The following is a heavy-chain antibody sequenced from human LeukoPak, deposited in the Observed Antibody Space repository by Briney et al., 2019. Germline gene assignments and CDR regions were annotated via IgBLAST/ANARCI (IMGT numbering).Heavy chain of an antibody. V-gene: IGHV3-7*01. Sequence: PGGSLRLSCAASGFTFSSYWMSWVRQAPGKGLEWVANIKQDGSVKYYVDSVKGRFTIFRDNAKNSLYLQMNSLRAEDTAVYYCARDPTVTPIDYWGQGTLVTVSS. D-gene: IGHD4-17*01. CDR3: ARDPTVTPIDY. CDR1: GFTFSSYW. CDR2: IKQDGSVK. J-gene: IGHJ4*02.